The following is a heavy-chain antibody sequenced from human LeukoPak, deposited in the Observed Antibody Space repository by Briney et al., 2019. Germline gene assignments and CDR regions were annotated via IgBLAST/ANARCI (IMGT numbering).Heavy chain of an antibody. CDR1: GFTYSTYW. CDR3: ARNAPFDY. Sequence: GGSLRLSCAASGFTYSTYWMSWGRQAPGKGLEWVANINQDGSEKYYVDSVRGRFTISRDNAKNSLYLQMNSLRGEDTAVYYCARNAPFDYWGQGTLVTVSS. J-gene: IGHJ4*02. V-gene: IGHV3-7*01. CDR2: INQDGSEK.